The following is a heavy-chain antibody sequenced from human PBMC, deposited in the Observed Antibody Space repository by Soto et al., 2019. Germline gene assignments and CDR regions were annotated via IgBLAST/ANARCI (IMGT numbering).Heavy chain of an antibody. J-gene: IGHJ6*03. CDR1: VGSFSGYY. CDR3: ARVPSDYGDSYYYYYMDV. D-gene: IGHD4-17*01. CDR2: INHSGST. V-gene: IGHV4-34*01. Sequence: SETLSLTCAVYVGSFSGYYWSWIRQPPGKGLEWIGEINHSGSTNYNPSLKSRVTISVDTSKNQFSLKLSSVTAADTAVYYCARVPSDYGDSYYYYYMDVWGKGTTVTVSS.